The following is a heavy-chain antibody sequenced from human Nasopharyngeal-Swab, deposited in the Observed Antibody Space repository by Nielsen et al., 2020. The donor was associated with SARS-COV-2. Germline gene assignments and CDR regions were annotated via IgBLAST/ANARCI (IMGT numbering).Heavy chain of an antibody. D-gene: IGHD3-10*01. Sequence: CQAPGKGLEWIGYIYYSRSTYYNPSLKSRVTISVDTSKNQFSLKLSSVTAADTAVYYCARASSWFGELFSRGLSYFDYWGQGTLVTVSS. CDR2: IYYSRST. V-gene: IGHV4-31*02. CDR3: ARASSWFGELFSRGLSYFDY. J-gene: IGHJ4*02.